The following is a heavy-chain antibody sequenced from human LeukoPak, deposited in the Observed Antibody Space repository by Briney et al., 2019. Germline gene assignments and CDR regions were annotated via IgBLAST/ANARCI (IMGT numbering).Heavy chain of an antibody. CDR1: GFIFGSYS. V-gene: IGHV3-30*04. J-gene: IGHJ4*02. CDR2: ISGDGVHK. CDR3: SRDGGPDYNDIDF. D-gene: IGHD4-11*01. Sequence: GGSLRLSCAASGFIFGSYSMHWVRQAPGRGLESVAVISGDGVHKYYAGSVEGRFTIARDNAENTLYLQMNSLRPEDTALYYCSRDGGPDYNDIDFWGQGTPVTVSS.